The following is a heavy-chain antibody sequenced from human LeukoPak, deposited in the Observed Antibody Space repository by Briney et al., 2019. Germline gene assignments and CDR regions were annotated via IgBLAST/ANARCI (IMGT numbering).Heavy chain of an antibody. J-gene: IGHJ4*02. Sequence: PETLSLTCTHPLGSLSSYYSSWIRQPPREGLERMGHIYYRGSTNYNTPLKSRVTTSADTSKNQFSLKLSSVTAADTAVYYCARAGGVVPAPNFDCWGQGTLVTDSS. D-gene: IGHD2-2*01. CDR3: ARAGGVVPAPNFDC. V-gene: IGHV4-59*01. CDR1: LGSLSSYY. CDR2: IYYRGST.